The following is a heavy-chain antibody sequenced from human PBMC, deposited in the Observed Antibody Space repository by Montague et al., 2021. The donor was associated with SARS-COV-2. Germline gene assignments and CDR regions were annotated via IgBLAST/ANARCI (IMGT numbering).Heavy chain of an antibody. CDR3: ARFWSGYVDK. CDR1: GGSIRSYY. J-gene: IGHJ4*02. D-gene: IGHD3-3*01. V-gene: IGHV4-59*01. CDR2: IYYTGET. Sequence: SETLSLTCSFSGGSIRSYYWSWIRLPSGKPLEWLGYIYYTGETTXNPSLKSRVTISVDTSRSQFSLRLTSVTAADTAVYFCARFWSGYVDKWSQGTLVTVSS.